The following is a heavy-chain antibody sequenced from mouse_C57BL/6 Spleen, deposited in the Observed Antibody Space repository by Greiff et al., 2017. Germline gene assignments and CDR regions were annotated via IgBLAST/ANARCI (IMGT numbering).Heavy chain of an antibody. CDR3: AVLHYDYDVFAY. Sequence: QVQLQQSGAELVRPGSSVKLSCKASGYTFTSYWMHWVKQRPIQGLEWIGNIDPSDSETHYNQKFKDKATLTVDKSSSTAYMQLSSLTSEDSAVYYCAVLHYDYDVFAYWGQGTLVTVSA. J-gene: IGHJ3*01. V-gene: IGHV1-52*01. D-gene: IGHD2-4*01. CDR1: GYTFTSYW. CDR2: IDPSDSET.